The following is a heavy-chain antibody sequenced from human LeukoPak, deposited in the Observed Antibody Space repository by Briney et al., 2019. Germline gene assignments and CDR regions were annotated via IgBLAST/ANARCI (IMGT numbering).Heavy chain of an antibody. J-gene: IGHJ4*02. CDR3: ARPMDHMTARRAFDY. V-gene: IGHV4-61*02. CDR2: IHTSGTT. CDR1: GRSVTGGTNY. Sequence: SQTLSLTCTVSGRSVTGGTNYWSWIRQPAGKGLEWIGRIHTSGTTNYHPSLKSRLTISLDTSKSQFSLELTSVTAADTAVYFCARPMDHMTARRAFDYWGQGTRVIVSS. D-gene: IGHD6-6*01.